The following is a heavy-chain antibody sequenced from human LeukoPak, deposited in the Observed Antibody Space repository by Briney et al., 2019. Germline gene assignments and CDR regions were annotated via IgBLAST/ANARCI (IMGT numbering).Heavy chain of an antibody. CDR3: ARGNEGWLQLIFFDY. CDR2: IYYSGST. V-gene: IGHV4-59*01. CDR1: GGSISSYY. Sequence: SETLSLTCTVSGGSISSYYWSWIRQPPGKGLEWIGYIYYSGSTNYNPSLKSRVTISVDTSKNQFSLKLSSVTAADTAVYYCARGNEGWLQLIFFDYWGQGTLVTVSS. J-gene: IGHJ4*02. D-gene: IGHD5-24*01.